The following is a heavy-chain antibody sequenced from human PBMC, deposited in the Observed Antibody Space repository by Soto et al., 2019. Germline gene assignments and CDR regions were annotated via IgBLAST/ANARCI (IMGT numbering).Heavy chain of an antibody. CDR2: FSGTT. D-gene: IGHD2-15*01. J-gene: IGHJ4*02. CDR1: GFTFSSYA. V-gene: IGHV3-23*01. CDR3: AKVLGYCGGGACPFDS. Sequence: EVQLLESGGGLVQPGGSLRLSCAASGFTFSSYAMSWVRQAPGKGLEWVSAFSGTTAYADSVRGRFTISRDNSENTRYLQMESMRAEATAVDYCAKVLGYCGGGACPFDSWGQGTLVTVSS.